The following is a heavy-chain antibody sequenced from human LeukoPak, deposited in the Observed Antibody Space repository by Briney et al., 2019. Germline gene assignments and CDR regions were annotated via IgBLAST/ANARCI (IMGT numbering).Heavy chain of an antibody. J-gene: IGHJ4*02. CDR3: ARLDCVLEGCYNH. V-gene: IGHV4-59*08. CDR2: VSSDGTT. D-gene: IGHD2-15*01. Sequence: PSETLSLTCSVSGVSVTTSFWNWIRQSPGKGLEWIGYVSSDGTTNYTPALRSRLFMSVDTAKSDISLILTSVTAADTGIYYCARLDCVLEGCYNHWGRGTLVTVSS. CDR1: GVSVTTSF.